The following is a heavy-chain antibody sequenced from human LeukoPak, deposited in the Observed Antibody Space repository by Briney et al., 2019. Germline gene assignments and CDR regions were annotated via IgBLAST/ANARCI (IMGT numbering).Heavy chain of an antibody. Sequence: EASVKVSCKASGYTFTGYYMHWVRQAPGQGLEWMGWINPNSGGTNYAQKFQGRVTMTRDTSISTAYMELSRLRSDDTAVYYCARANSGSRYYDFWSGYSTTSYFDYWGQGTLVTVSS. CDR2: INPNSGGT. CDR3: ARANSGSRYYDFWSGYSTTSYFDY. D-gene: IGHD3-3*01. J-gene: IGHJ4*02. V-gene: IGHV1-2*02. CDR1: GYTFTGYY.